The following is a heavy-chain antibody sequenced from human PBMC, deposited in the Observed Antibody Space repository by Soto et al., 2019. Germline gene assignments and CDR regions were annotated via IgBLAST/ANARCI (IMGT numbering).Heavy chain of an antibody. CDR2: IYYSGST. J-gene: IGHJ5*02. V-gene: IGHV4-39*01. D-gene: IGHD2-2*01. Sequence: QLQLQESGPGLVKPSETLSLTCTVSGGSISSSSYYWGWIRQPPGKGLEWIGSIYYSGSTYYNPSLKSRVTIAVDTSKNQFSLKRSSVTAADTAVYYCAREDQLPIQYNWFDPWGQGTLVTVSS. CDR3: AREDQLPIQYNWFDP. CDR1: GGSISSSSYY.